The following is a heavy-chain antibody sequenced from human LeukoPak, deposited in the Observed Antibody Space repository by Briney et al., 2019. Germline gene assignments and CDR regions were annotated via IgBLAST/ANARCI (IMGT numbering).Heavy chain of an antibody. D-gene: IGHD3-3*01. J-gene: IGHJ4*02. CDR2: IYYSGST. CDR1: GGSISSSSYY. Sequence: SETLSLTCTVSGGSISSSSYYWGWIRQPPGKGLEWIGSIYYSGSTYYNPSLKSRVTISVDTSKNQFSLKLSSVTAADTAVYYCAITPEWSYYFDYWGQGTLVTVSS. V-gene: IGHV4-39*07. CDR3: AITPEWSYYFDY.